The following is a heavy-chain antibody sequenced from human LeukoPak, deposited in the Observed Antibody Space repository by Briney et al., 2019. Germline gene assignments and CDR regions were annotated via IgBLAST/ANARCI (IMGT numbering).Heavy chain of an antibody. CDR3: ARVGGITLALAPSPFPDYNYYYMDV. D-gene: IGHD3-10*01. CDR1: GFTFSNYG. CDR2: ISSSSSYI. V-gene: IGHV3-21*01. J-gene: IGHJ6*03. Sequence: PGGSLRLSCAASGFTFSNYGMNWVRQAPGKGLEWVSSISSSSSYIYYTDSVKGRFTISRDNAKKSLYLQMNSLRAEDTAVYYCARVGGITLALAPSPFPDYNYYYMDVWGKGTTVTVSS.